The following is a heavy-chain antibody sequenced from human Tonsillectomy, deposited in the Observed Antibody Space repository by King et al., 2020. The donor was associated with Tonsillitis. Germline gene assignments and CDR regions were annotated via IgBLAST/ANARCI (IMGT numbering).Heavy chain of an antibody. D-gene: IGHD2-2*01. CDR1: GFTFSSYG. Sequence: VQLVESGGGVVQPGRSLRLSCAASGFTFSSYGMHWVRQAPGKGLEWVAVIWYDGSKKYYVDSVKGRFTISRDNSKNTLYLQMNSLRAEDTAVYYCARLGYCSSTSCPLDYWGQGTLVTVSS. CDR2: IWYDGSKK. V-gene: IGHV3-33*08. CDR3: ARLGYCSSTSCPLDY. J-gene: IGHJ4*02.